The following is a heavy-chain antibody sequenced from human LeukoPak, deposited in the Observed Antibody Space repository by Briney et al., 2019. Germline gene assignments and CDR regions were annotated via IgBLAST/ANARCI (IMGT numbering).Heavy chain of an antibody. J-gene: IGHJ4*02. CDR2: INPNSGGT. V-gene: IGHV1-2*06. D-gene: IGHD3-22*01. CDR3: ARGAGSGYYSYDY. Sequence: VASVKVSCKASGHTFTGYYMHWVRQAPGQGLEWMGRINPNSGGTNYAPKFQDRVTMTRDTSINTAYMELSRLTSDDTAVYYCARGAGSGYYSYDYWGQGTLVTVSS. CDR1: GHTFTGYY.